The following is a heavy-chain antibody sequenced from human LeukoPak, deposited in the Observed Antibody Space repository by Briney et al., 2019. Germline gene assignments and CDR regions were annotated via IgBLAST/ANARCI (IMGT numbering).Heavy chain of an antibody. Sequence: GESLRLSCVASGFSLSSYEMNWVRQAPGKGPEWLAYISTSSSNINYADSVRGRFTVSRDDAKSLLYLQMSGLRVEDTALYYCARPRLGSAWYFDYWGRGTLVSVSS. V-gene: IGHV3-48*03. CDR3: ARPRLGSAWYFDY. J-gene: IGHJ4*02. CDR2: ISTSSSNI. CDR1: GFSLSSYE. D-gene: IGHD6-19*01.